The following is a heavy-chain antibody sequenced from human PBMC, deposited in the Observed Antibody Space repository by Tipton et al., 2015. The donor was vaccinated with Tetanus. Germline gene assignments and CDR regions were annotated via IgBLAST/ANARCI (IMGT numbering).Heavy chain of an antibody. V-gene: IGHV4-39*01. CDR3: ARAWGVWVTSIDAFDI. J-gene: IGHJ3*02. CDR1: GGSISTRNYF. Sequence: TLSLTCTVSGGSISTRNYFWGWIRQAPGKGLEWIGNIYYSGSTDYNTSLKSRVAISVDTTKNQFSLKLSSVTAADTAVYYCARAWGVWVTSIDAFDIWGQGTKVAVSS. CDR2: IYYSGST. D-gene: IGHD3-16*01.